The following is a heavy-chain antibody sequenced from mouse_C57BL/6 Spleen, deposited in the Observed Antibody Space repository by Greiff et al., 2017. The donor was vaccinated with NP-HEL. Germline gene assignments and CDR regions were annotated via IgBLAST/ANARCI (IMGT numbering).Heavy chain of an antibody. J-gene: IGHJ2*01. CDR1: GYSITSGYY. Sequence: ESGPGLVKPSQSLSLTCSVTGYSITSGYYWNWIRQFPGNKLEWMGYISYDGSNNYNPSLKNRISITRDTSKNQFFLKLNSVTTEDTATYYCASFITTVVATGFDYWGQGTTLTVSS. CDR3: ASFITTVVATGFDY. V-gene: IGHV3-6*01. D-gene: IGHD1-1*01. CDR2: ISYDGSN.